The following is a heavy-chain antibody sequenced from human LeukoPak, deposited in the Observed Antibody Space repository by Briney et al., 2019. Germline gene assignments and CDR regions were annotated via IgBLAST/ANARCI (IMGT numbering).Heavy chain of an antibody. D-gene: IGHD5-12*01. Sequence: ASAKVSCKASGYTFTSYGISWVRQAPGQGLEWMGWISAYNGNTNYAQKLQGRVTMTTDTSTSTAYMELRSLRSDDTAVYYCARDPPVIYSGYDWPSGMDVWGQGTTVTVSS. CDR3: ARDPPVIYSGYDWPSGMDV. V-gene: IGHV1-18*01. CDR1: GYTFTSYG. J-gene: IGHJ6*02. CDR2: ISAYNGNT.